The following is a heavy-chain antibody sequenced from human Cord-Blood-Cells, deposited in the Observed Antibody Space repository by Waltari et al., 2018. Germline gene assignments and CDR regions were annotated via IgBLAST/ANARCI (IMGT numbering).Heavy chain of an antibody. D-gene: IGHD7-27*01. V-gene: IGHV3-30*18. CDR2: ISYDGSNK. CDR1: GFTFSSYG. J-gene: IGHJ3*02. CDR3: AKLGLTGDAFDI. Sequence: QVQLVESGGGVVQPGRSLRLSCAASGFTFSSYGMHWVRQAPGKGLEWLAVISYDGSNKYYADSVKGRFTISRDNSKNTLYLQMNSLRAEDTAVYYCAKLGLTGDAFDIWGQGTMVTVSS.